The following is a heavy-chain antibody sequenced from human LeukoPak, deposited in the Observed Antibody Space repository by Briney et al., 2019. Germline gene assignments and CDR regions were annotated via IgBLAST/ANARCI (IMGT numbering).Heavy chain of an antibody. J-gene: IGHJ5*02. D-gene: IGHD4-17*01. CDR1: GFTFSGSA. Sequence: GGSLKLSCAAYGFTFSGSAMHWVRQASGKGLEWVGRIRSKANSYATAYAASVKGRFTISRDDSKNTAYLQMNSLKTEDTAVYYCTRHGTYGDYDGWFDPWGQGTLVTVSS. CDR3: TRHGTYGDYDGWFDP. V-gene: IGHV3-73*01. CDR2: IRSKANSYAT.